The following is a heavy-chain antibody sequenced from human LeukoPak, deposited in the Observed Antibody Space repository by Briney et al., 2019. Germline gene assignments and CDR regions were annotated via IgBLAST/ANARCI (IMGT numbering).Heavy chain of an antibody. CDR3: ATSYDYNVAPFDL. CDR2: INTNGRT. D-gene: IGHD5-12*01. CDR1: GGSIRDYQ. Sequence: SETLSLTCAVSGGSIRDYQWSWIRRPPGKGLEWIGHINTNGRTDYNPSLRSRLTFSVDTSRDQFSLKLSSVTAADTAMYYCATSYDYNVAPFDLWGQGTLVTVSS. J-gene: IGHJ5*02. V-gene: IGHV4-4*09.